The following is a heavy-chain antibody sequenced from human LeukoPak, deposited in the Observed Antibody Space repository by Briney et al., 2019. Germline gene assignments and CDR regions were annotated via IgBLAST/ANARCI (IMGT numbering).Heavy chain of an antibody. V-gene: IGHV1-8*03. CDR2: MNPNSGNT. D-gene: IGHD3-16*02. CDR3: ARSPGRLGELSP. CDR1: GYTFTSND. Sequence: ASVKVSCKASGYTFTSNDINWVRQATGQGLEWMGWMNPNSGNTGYAQKFQGRVTITRNTSISTAYMELSSLRSEDTAVYYCARSPGRLGELSPWGQGTLVTVSS. J-gene: IGHJ5*02.